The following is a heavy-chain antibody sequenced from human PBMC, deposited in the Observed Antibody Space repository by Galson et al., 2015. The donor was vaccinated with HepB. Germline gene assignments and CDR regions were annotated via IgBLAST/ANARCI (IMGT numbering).Heavy chain of an antibody. CDR2: TYYRSKWIN. V-gene: IGHV6-1*01. CDR1: GDSVSSNSAA. J-gene: IGHJ4*02. CDR3: ARWAHTERNFDY. Sequence: CAISGDSVSSNSAAWNWIRQSPSRGLEWLGRTYYRSKWINDYAVSVKSRITITPDTSKNQFSLQLDSVTPDDTAVYYCARWAHTERNFDYWGQGVLVTVSS.